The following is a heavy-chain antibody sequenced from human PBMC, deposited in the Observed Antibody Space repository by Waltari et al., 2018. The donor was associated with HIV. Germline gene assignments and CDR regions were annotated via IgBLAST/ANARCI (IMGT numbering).Heavy chain of an antibody. CDR2: IYYSGST. CDR1: GGSISSYY. CDR3: ARHPLWFGEFGAFDI. D-gene: IGHD3-10*01. V-gene: IGHV4-59*08. Sequence: QVQLQESGPGLVKPSETLSLTCTVSGGSISSYYWSWIRQPPGKGLEWIGYIYYSGSTNYNPSLKSRVTRSVDTSKNQFSLKLSSVTAADTAVYYCARHPLWFGEFGAFDIWGQGTMVTVSS. J-gene: IGHJ3*02.